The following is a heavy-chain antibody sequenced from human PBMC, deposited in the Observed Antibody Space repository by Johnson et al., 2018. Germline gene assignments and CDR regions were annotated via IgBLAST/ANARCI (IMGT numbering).Heavy chain of an antibody. D-gene: IGHD3-9*01. V-gene: IGHV3-30*18. CDR2: ISYAGSTK. CDR1: GFTFSSYG. Sequence: VQLLETGGGVVQPGRSLRLSCAASGFTFSSYGLHGVRQAPGTGLEWVAVISYAGSTKYDADPVKGRFTISKDNSTKTLYLQMDCLRAEEPSVYYCAKDGRLLRYFDWAFICQHWGQGTLVTVSS. J-gene: IGHJ1*01. CDR3: AKDGRLLRYFDWAFICQH.